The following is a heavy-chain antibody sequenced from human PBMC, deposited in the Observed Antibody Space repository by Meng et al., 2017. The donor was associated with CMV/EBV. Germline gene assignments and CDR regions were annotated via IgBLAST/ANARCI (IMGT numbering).Heavy chain of an antibody. J-gene: IGHJ2*01. D-gene: IGHD2-2*01. CDR2: INHSGST. V-gene: IGHV4-34*01. CDR3: ARGLYCSSTSCYRKYFDL. CDR1: GGSFSGYY. Sequence: SQTRSLTGAVYGGSFSGYYWSWIRQPPGKGLEWIGEINHSGSTNYNPSLKSRVTISVDTSKNQFSLKLSSVTAADTAVYYCARGLYCSSTSCYRKYFDLWGRGTLVTVSS.